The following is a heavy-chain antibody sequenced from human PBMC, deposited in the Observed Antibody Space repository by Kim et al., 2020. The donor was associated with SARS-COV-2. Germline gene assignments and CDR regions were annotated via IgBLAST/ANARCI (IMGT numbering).Heavy chain of an antibody. CDR2: ISSSGSTI. J-gene: IGHJ4*02. CDR1: GFTFSSYE. Sequence: GGSLRLSCAASGFTFSSYEMNWVRQAPGKGLEWVSYISSSGSTIYYADSVKGRFTISRDNAKNSLYLQMNSLRAEDTAVYYCASFSGYSSGWYPSWYFDYWGQGTLVTVSS. V-gene: IGHV3-48*03. CDR3: ASFSGYSSGWYPSWYFDY. D-gene: IGHD6-19*01.